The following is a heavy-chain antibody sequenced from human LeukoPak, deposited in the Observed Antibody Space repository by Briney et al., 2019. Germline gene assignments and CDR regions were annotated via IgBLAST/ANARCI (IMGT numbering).Heavy chain of an antibody. J-gene: IGHJ4*02. Sequence: GGSLRLSCTASGFTFGNAWMTWVRQAPGKGLDWVGRIKSKNDGETTDYAAPVKGRFTNSRDDSKNTVYLQMNSLKTEDTAVYYCSTEGVLRSSGGQGTLVTVSS. CDR1: GFTFGNAW. CDR2: IKSKNDGETT. V-gene: IGHV3-15*01. D-gene: IGHD3-3*01. CDR3: STEGVLRSS.